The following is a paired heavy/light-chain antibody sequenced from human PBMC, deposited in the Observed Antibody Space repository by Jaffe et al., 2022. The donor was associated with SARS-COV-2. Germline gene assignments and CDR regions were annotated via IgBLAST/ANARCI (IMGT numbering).Heavy chain of an antibody. Sequence: QVQLVESGGGVVQPGRSLRLSCAASGFTFSSYAMHWVRQAPGKGLEWVAVISYDGSNKYYADSVKGRFTISRDNSKNTLYLQMNSLRAEDTAVYYCAREDCSSTSCYTPFDYWGQGTLVTVSS. J-gene: IGHJ4*02. CDR3: AREDCSSTSCYTPFDY. V-gene: IGHV3-30*04. CDR2: ISYDGSNK. D-gene: IGHD2-2*02. CDR1: GFTFSSYA.
Light chain of an antibody. J-gene: IGKJ1*01. V-gene: IGKV1-39*01. Sequence: DIQMTQSPSSLSASVGDRVTITCRASQSISSYLNWYQQKPGKAPKLLIYAASSLQSGVPSRFSGSGSGTDFTLTISSLQPEDFATYYCQQSYSTLTWTFGQGTKVEIK. CDR1: QSISSY. CDR2: AAS. CDR3: QQSYSTLTWT.